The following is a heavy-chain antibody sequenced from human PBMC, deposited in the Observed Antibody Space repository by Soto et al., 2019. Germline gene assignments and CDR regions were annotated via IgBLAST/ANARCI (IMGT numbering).Heavy chain of an antibody. CDR2: ILSSGGSI. CDR3: VRDSGEQLVRLGFYYYYMDV. Sequence: GGSLRLSCAASGVTFSSFSFNWVRQAPGKGLEWVSFILSSGGSIYYADSVKGRFTISRDNAKNSLYLQMNSLKDEDTAVYYCVRDSGEQLVRLGFYYYYMDVWGKGTTVTGSS. J-gene: IGHJ6*03. CDR1: GVTFSSFS. V-gene: IGHV3-21*01. D-gene: IGHD6-6*01.